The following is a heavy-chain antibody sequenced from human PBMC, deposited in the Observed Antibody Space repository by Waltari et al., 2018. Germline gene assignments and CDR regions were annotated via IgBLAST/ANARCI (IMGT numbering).Heavy chain of an antibody. J-gene: IGHJ4*02. Sequence: QVQLQESGPGLVKPSETLSLTCTVSGGSISSHYWSWIRQPPGKGLEWIGYIYYSGSTNYNPSLKSRVTISVDTSKNQFSLKLSSVTAADTAVYYCARGSSPFDYWGQGTLVTVSS. CDR2: IYYSGST. CDR1: GGSISSHY. V-gene: IGHV4-59*11. CDR3: ARGSSPFDY. D-gene: IGHD6-6*01.